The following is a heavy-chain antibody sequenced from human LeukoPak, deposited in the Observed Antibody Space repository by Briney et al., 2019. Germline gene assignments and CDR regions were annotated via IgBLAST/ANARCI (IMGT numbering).Heavy chain of an antibody. CDR2: IYYSGST. J-gene: IGHJ4*02. Sequence: PSETLSLTCTVSGVSISSYYWSWLRQPPGKGLEWIGYIYYSGSTDYNPSLKSRVTISVDTSKNQFSLKLSSVTAADTAVYYCARGYNWNYGRGYFDYWGQGTLVTVSS. V-gene: IGHV4-59*01. CDR1: GVSISSYY. D-gene: IGHD1-7*01. CDR3: ARGYNWNYGRGYFDY.